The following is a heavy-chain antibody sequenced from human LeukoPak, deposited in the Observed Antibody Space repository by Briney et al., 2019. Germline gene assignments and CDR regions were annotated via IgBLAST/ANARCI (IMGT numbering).Heavy chain of an antibody. V-gene: IGHV3-53*01. CDR3: ARDRFGDYGDYDGGYYYYYGMDV. CDR1: GFTVSSNY. J-gene: IGHJ6*02. Sequence: GGSLRPSCAASGFTVSSNYMSWVRQAPGKGLEWVSVIYSGGSTYYADSVKGRFTISRDNSKNTLYLQMNSLRAEDTAVYYCARDRFGDYGDYDGGYYYYYGMDVWGQGTTVTVSS. CDR2: IYSGGST. D-gene: IGHD4-17*01.